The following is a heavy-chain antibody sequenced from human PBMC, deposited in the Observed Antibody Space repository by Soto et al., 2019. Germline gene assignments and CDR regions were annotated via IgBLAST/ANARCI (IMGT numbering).Heavy chain of an antibody. CDR1: GFTFSDYY. J-gene: IGHJ4*02. CDR3: ARAFPRQSPATY. Sequence: QVQLVESGGGLVKPGGSLRLSCAASGFTFSDYYMSWIRQAPGKGLEWVSYISSSSSYTNYADSVKGRFTISRDNAKNSLYLQMNSLRAEDTAVYYCARAFPRQSPATYWGQGTLVTVSS. CDR2: ISSSSSYT. D-gene: IGHD3-3*02. V-gene: IGHV3-11*05.